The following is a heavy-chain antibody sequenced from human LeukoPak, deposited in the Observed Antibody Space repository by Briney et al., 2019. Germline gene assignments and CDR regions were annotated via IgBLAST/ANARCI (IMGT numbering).Heavy chain of an antibody. D-gene: IGHD3-22*01. V-gene: IGHV3-48*01. CDR1: GFTFSSYS. CDR2: ISSSSSTI. CDR3: ARSDYDSSGYYSDY. Sequence: PGGSLRLSCAASGFTFSSYSMNWVRQAPGKGLEWVSYISSSSSTIYYADSVKGRFTISRDNAKNSLYLQMNSLRAEDTAVYYCARSDYDSSGYYSDYWGQGTLVTVSS. J-gene: IGHJ4*02.